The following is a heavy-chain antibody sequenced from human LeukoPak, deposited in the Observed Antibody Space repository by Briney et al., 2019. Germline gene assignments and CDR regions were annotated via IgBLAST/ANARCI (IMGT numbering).Heavy chain of an antibody. V-gene: IGHV4-39*07. J-gene: IGHJ5*02. Sequence: SETLSLTCTVSGGSISSSSYYWGWIRQPPGKGLEWIGNIYYSGSTYYNPSLKSRVTISVDKSKNQFSLKLSSVTAADTAVYYCARGIAAAGPNWFDPWGQGTLVTVSS. CDR1: GGSISSSSYY. CDR2: IYYSGST. D-gene: IGHD6-13*01. CDR3: ARGIAAAGPNWFDP.